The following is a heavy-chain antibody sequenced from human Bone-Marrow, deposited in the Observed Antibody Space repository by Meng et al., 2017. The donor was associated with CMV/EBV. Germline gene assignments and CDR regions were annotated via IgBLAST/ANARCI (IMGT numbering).Heavy chain of an antibody. CDR2: ISYDGSNK. V-gene: IGHV3-30*04. CDR1: GFTFSSYA. D-gene: IGHD6-6*01. J-gene: IGHJ6*02. Sequence: GESLKISCAASGFTFSSYAMHWVRQAPGKGLEWVAVISYDGSNKYYADSVKGRFTISRDNSKNTLYLQMNSLRAEDTAVYYCARDHSRSSPYFDYATDVWGQGTTVTVSS. CDR3: ARDHSRSSPYFDYATDV.